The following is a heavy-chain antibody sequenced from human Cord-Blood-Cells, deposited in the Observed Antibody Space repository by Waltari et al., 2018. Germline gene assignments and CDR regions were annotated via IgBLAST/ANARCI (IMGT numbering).Heavy chain of an antibody. Sequence: EVQLVESGGGLVKPGGSLRLPCAASGFNFSSYSMNWVRPAPGKGLEGVSSISSSSSYIYYADSVKGRFTISRDNAKNSLYLQMNSLRAEDTAVYYCARPYYDFWSGYYYFDYWGQGTLVTVSS. J-gene: IGHJ4*02. D-gene: IGHD3-3*01. CDR1: GFNFSSYS. CDR2: ISSSSSYI. CDR3: ARPYYDFWSGYYYFDY. V-gene: IGHV3-21*01.